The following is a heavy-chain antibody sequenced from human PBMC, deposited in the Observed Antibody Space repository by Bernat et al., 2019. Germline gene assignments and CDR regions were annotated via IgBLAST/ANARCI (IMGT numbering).Heavy chain of an antibody. D-gene: IGHD2-15*01. Sequence: QVQLVQSGAEVRKPGASVKVSCKASGYSFTNYYMHWVRQAPGQGLEWMGIINPRDGSTSYAQKFQGRVTMTRDTSTTTVYLDLSSLRSEDTAVYYCARARYCSGVGCYGDALEIWGQGTLVTVSS. V-gene: IGHV1-46*01. CDR2: INPRDGST. J-gene: IGHJ3*02. CDR3: ARARYCSGVGCYGDALEI. CDR1: GYSFTNYY.